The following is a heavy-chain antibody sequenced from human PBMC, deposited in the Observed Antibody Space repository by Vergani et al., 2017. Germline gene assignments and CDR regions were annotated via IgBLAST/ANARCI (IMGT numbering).Heavy chain of an antibody. D-gene: IGHD5-24*01. V-gene: IGHV4-4*02. CDR3: AREGRDGYNLGY. CDR2: IYHSGST. J-gene: IGHJ4*02. Sequence: QVQLQESGPGLVKPSQTLSLTCTVSGGSISSNWWSWVRQPPGKGLEWIGEIYHSGSTNYNPSLKSRVTISVDKSKNQFSLKLSSVTSADTAVYYCAREGRDGYNLGYWGQGTLVTVSS. CDR1: GGSISSNW.